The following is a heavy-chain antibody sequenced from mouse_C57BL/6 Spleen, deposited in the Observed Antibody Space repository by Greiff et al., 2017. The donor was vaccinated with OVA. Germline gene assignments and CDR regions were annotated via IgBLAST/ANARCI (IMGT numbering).Heavy chain of an antibody. V-gene: IGHV5-16*01. J-gene: IGHJ2*01. CDR1: GFTFSDYY. CDR2: INYDGSST. Sequence: EVQVVESEGGLVQPGSSMKLSCTASGFTFSDYYMAWVRQVPEKGLEWVANINYDGSSTYYLDSLKSRFIISRDNAKNILYLQMSSLKSEDTATYYCARDNWDYFDYWGQGTTLTVSS. D-gene: IGHD4-1*01. CDR3: ARDNWDYFDY.